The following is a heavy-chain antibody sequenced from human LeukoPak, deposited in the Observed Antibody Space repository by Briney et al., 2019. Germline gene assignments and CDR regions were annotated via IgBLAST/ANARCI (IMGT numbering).Heavy chain of an antibody. CDR1: GGSISSYY. CDR2: IYYSGST. J-gene: IGHJ6*02. Sequence: SETLSLTCTVSGGSISSYYWSWIRQPPGKGLEWIGYIYYSGSTNYNPSLKSRVTISVDTSKNQFSLKLSSVTAADTAVYCCATSGEVVPAAIGYYYYGMDVWGQGTTVTVSS. V-gene: IGHV4-59*08. D-gene: IGHD2-2*01. CDR3: ATSGEVVPAAIGYYYYGMDV.